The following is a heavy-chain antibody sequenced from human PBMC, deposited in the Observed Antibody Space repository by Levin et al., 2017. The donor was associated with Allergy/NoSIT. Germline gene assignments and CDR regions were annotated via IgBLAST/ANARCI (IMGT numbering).Heavy chain of an antibody. CDR1: GFTFSGSA. V-gene: IGHV3-73*01. Sequence: GESLKISCEASGFTFSGSAIHWVRQASGKGLEWVGRIRSKGNSYATSYAASVKGRFTISRDDSTNTAVLQMNNLKTDDTAVYYCSRHSRGSGYDYAFDPWGQGTLVTVSS. J-gene: IGHJ5*02. D-gene: IGHD5-12*01. CDR2: IRSKGNSYAT. CDR3: SRHSRGSGYDYAFDP.